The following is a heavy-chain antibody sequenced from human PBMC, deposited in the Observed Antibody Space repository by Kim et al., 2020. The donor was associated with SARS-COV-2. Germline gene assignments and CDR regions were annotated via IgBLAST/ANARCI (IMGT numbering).Heavy chain of an antibody. Sequence: YYITSLKTRLTISKDTSKNQVVLTMTNMDPVDTATYYCARTYGLPGLIDYWGQGTLVTVSS. V-gene: IGHV2-70*01. J-gene: IGHJ4*02. CDR3: ARTYGLPGLIDY. D-gene: IGHD2-2*01.